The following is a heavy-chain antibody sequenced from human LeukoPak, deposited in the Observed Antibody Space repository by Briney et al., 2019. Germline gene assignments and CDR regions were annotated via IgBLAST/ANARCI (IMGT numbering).Heavy chain of an antibody. J-gene: IGHJ4*02. CDR2: ISAYNGNT. Sequence: ASVKVSCKASGYTFTSYGISWVRQAPGQELEWMGWISAYNGNTNYAQKLQGRVTMTTDTSTSTAYMELRSLRSDDTAVYYCASHFWSGYYLDYWGQGTLVTVSS. V-gene: IGHV1-18*01. D-gene: IGHD3-3*02. CDR1: GYTFTSYG. CDR3: ASHFWSGYYLDY.